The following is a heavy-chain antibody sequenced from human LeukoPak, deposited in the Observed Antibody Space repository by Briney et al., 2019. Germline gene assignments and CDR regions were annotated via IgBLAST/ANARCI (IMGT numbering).Heavy chain of an antibody. V-gene: IGHV3-23*01. J-gene: IGHJ4*02. Sequence: GGSLRLSCVASGFTFSSYAMSWVRQAPGKGLEWVSGISGSGGNTYYADSVKGRFTISRDNSKNTLYLQMNSLRAEDTAVYYCARGGGSLDYWGQGTLVTVSS. CDR3: ARGGGSLDY. CDR2: ISGSGGNT. CDR1: GFTFSSYA. D-gene: IGHD1-26*01.